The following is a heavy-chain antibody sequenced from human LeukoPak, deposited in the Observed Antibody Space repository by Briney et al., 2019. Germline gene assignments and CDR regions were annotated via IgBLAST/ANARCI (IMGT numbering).Heavy chain of an antibody. D-gene: IGHD2-2*01. CDR2: IYSGGST. Sequence: PGGSLRLSCAASGFTVSSNYMSWVRQAPGKGLEWVSVIYSGGSTYYADSVKGRFTISRDNSKNTLYLQMNSLRAEDTAVYYCARVVVPAAYPNWFDPWGQGTLVTVSS. CDR1: GFTVSSNY. V-gene: IGHV3-66*01. CDR3: ARVVVPAAYPNWFDP. J-gene: IGHJ5*02.